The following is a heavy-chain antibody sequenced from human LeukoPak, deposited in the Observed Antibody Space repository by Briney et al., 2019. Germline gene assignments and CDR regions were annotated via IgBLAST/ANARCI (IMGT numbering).Heavy chain of an antibody. CDR1: GFTFSSYW. V-gene: IGHV3-7*01. CDR3: ARAGAIGSVDY. D-gene: IGHD2-15*01. Sequence: GGSLRLSCAASGFTFSSYWMSWVGRAPGKGRGGVANINHDGNEKYYVDSVTGRFTISRDNAKNSLYLQMNSLRVEDTAVYYCARAGAIGSVDYWGQGTLVPVSS. J-gene: IGHJ4*02. CDR2: INHDGNEK.